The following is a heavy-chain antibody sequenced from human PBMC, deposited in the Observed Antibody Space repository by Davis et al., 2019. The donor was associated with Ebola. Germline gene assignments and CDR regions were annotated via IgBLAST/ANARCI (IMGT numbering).Heavy chain of an antibody. CDR1: GNIFTAYA. Sequence: ASVKVSCKASGNIFTAYALHWVRQAPGQSLEWMGWINIGSDRTKYSEKFQGRVTITADKSTSTAYMELSSLRSEDTAVYYCASQTTVSYYYGMDVWGQGTTVTVSS. CDR2: INIGSDRT. J-gene: IGHJ6*02. V-gene: IGHV1-3*04. D-gene: IGHD4-17*01. CDR3: ASQTTVSYYYGMDV.